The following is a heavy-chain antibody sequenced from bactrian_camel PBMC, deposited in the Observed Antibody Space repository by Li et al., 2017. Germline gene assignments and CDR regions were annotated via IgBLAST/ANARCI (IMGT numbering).Heavy chain of an antibody. Sequence: QLVESGGGLVQPGGSLRLSCAPSGVAIENFAMSWVRQAPGKGLEWVSAINSGGHGTYYADSVKGRFTISRDNAKNTLYLQLNNLKTEDTAVYYCVRDTYYKDYGAGNYWGQGTQVTVS. D-gene: IGHD4*01. V-gene: IGHV3S31*01. CDR1: GVAIENFA. J-gene: IGHJ4*01. CDR3: VRDTYYKDYGAGNY. CDR2: INSGGHGT.